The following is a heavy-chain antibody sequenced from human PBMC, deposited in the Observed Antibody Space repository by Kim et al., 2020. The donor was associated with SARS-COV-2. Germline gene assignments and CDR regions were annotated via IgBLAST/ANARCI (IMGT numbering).Heavy chain of an antibody. CDR3: TRVKFDSRGNYTSYFDF. V-gene: IGHV3-53*01. Sequence: GGSLRLSCAVSEFTVSSNYMSWVRQAPGKGLEWVAVLYTGGKTMYADSVKGRLTISRDNSKNTMYLQMNSLRAEDTAIYYCTRVKFDSRGNYTSYFDFWGQGTLVTVSS. D-gene: IGHD3-22*01. J-gene: IGHJ4*02. CDR1: EFTVSSNY. CDR2: LYTGGKT.